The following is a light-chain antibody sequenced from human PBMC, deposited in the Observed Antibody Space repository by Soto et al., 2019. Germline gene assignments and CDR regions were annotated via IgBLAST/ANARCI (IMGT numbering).Light chain of an antibody. CDR3: QSYDSSLSGVV. Sequence: QAVVTQPPSVSGAPGQRVTISCTRSSSNIGAGYDVHWYQQFPGTAPKLLIYGNSNRPSGVPDRFSGSKSGTSASLAITGLQAEDEADYYCQSYDSSLSGVVFGGGTKLTVL. CDR2: GNS. CDR1: SSNIGAGYD. V-gene: IGLV1-40*01. J-gene: IGLJ2*01.